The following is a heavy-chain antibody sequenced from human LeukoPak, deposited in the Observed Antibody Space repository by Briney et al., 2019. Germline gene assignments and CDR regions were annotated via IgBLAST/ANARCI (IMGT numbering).Heavy chain of an antibody. CDR1: GLTFSSYA. D-gene: IGHD2-21*02. J-gene: IGHJ4*02. Sequence: QPGGSLRLSCAASGLTFSSYAMSWVRQAPGKGLEWVSAISGSGGSTYYADSVKGRFTISRDNSKNTLYLQMNSLRAEDTAVYYCANSDCGGDCYSVWGQGTLVTVSS. V-gene: IGHV3-23*01. CDR2: ISGSGGST. CDR3: ANSDCGGDCYSV.